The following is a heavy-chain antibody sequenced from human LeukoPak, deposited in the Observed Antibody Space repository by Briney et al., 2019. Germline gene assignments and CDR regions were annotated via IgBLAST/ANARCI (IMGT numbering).Heavy chain of an antibody. CDR1: GGSISSYC. V-gene: IGHV4-59*01. CDR2: IYYSGST. Sequence: SETLSLTCTVSGGSISSYCWSWIRQPPGKGLEWIGYIYYSGSTNYNPSHKSRVTISVDTSKNQFSLKLSSVTAADTAVYYCARHIDLYCTNGVCSPHSAFDIWGQGTMVTVSS. D-gene: IGHD2-8*01. J-gene: IGHJ3*02. CDR3: ARHIDLYCTNGVCSPHSAFDI.